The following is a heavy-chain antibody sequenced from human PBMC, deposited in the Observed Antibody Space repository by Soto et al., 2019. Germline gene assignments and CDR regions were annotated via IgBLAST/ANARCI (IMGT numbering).Heavy chain of an antibody. CDR1: GFTLGDHY. Sequence: QVQLVESGGALVQPGGSLRLSCATSGFTLGDHYMSWIRQAPGKGLEFISYSSPRGTYKNYADSVKGRFTVSRDNAKNAVYRQLNSLRFEDTGVYFWSRVGGGAVFDIWGQGT. D-gene: IGHD2-15*01. J-gene: IGHJ4*02. CDR2: SSPRGTYK. CDR3: SRVGGGAVFDI. V-gene: IGHV3-11*05.